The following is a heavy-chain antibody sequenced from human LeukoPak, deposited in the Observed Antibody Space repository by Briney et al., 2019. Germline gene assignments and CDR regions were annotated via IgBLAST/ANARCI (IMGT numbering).Heavy chain of an antibody. J-gene: IGHJ5*02. V-gene: IGHV1-69*13. CDR2: IIPIFGSA. CDR3: ARGSYGSGFYLWFDP. D-gene: IGHD3-10*01. CDR1: GGSFSTNA. Sequence: ASVKVSCKASGGSFSTNAIAWVRQAPGHGLEWMGGIIPIFGSANYAQKFQRRVTITADESTSTAYMELSSLRSEDTAVYYCARGSYGSGFYLWFDPWGQGTQVTVSS.